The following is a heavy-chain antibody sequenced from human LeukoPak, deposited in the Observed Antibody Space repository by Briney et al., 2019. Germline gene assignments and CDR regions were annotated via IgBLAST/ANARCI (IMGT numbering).Heavy chain of an antibody. CDR2: ISSDGRDK. CDR3: ARDLRRIAAYYFDF. J-gene: IGHJ4*02. CDR1: GFTFSSYA. D-gene: IGHD6-25*01. Sequence: GGSLRLSCAASGFTFSSYAIHWVRQAPGKGLEWVAVISSDGRDKHHAESVKGRFTISRDNSKNTLYLQTNSLRAEDTAVYYCARDLRRIAAYYFDFWGQGTLVTVSS. V-gene: IGHV3-30*03.